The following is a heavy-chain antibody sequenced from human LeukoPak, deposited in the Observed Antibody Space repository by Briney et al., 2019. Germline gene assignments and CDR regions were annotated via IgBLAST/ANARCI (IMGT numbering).Heavy chain of an antibody. V-gene: IGHV4-34*01. Sequence: PSETLSLTCAVYGGSFRGSYWSWIRQSPGKGLEWIGEIIHSGSTTYNPSLKSRVTISIDTSKNQFSLKLSSVTAADTAVYYCARGGGDWNDAYQNAFDIWDQGTMGTVSS. CDR3: ARGGGDWNDAYQNAFDI. D-gene: IGHD1-1*01. J-gene: IGHJ3*02. CDR1: GGSFRGSY. CDR2: IIHSGST.